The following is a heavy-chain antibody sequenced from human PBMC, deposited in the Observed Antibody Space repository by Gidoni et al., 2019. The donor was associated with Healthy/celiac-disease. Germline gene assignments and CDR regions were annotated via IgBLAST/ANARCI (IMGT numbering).Heavy chain of an antibody. J-gene: IGHJ2*01. CDR3: AKDAPDVLYCGGDCQHWYFDL. V-gene: IGHV3-23*01. D-gene: IGHD2-21*01. Sequence: GRFTISRDNSKNTLYLQMNSLRAEDTAVYYCAKDAPDVLYCGGDCQHWYFDLWGRGTLVTVSS.